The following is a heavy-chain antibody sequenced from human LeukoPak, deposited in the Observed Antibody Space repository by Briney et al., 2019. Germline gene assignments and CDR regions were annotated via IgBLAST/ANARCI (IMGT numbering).Heavy chain of an antibody. V-gene: IGHV1-24*01. J-gene: IGHJ4*02. CDR2: FDPEDGET. CDR1: GYTLTELS. D-gene: IGHD3-22*01. CDR3: ATDLTQSGRGYYDY. Sequence: ASVKVSCKVSGYTLTELSMHWVRQAPGKGLEWMGGFDPEDGETIYAQKFQGRVTMTEDTSTDTAYMELSSLRFEGTAVYYCATDLTQSGRGYYDYWGQGTLVTVSS.